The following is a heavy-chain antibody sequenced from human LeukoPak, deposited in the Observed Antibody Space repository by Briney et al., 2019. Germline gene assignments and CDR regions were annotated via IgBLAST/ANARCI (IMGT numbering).Heavy chain of an antibody. Sequence: GESLKISCKGLGYSFTSYWIGWARQVPGKGLEWMGISNPGNSDTRYSPSFQGQVTISADKSISTAYLQWSSLKASDTAMYYCARRRDLYSGSYYPFDYWGQGTLVTVS. D-gene: IGHD1-26*01. V-gene: IGHV5-51*01. CDR3: ARRRDLYSGSYYPFDY. CDR1: GYSFTSYW. J-gene: IGHJ4*02. CDR2: SNPGNSDT.